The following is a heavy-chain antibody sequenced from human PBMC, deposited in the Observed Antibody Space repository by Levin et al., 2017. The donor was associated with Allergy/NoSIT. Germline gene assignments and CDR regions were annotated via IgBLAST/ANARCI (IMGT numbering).Heavy chain of an antibody. J-gene: IGHJ4*02. CDR3: ARDNWNAFDY. D-gene: IGHD1-20*01. CDR1: GGSVSSGSYY. Sequence: SETLSLTCTVSGGSVSSGSYYWSWIRQPPGKGLEWIGYIYYSGSTNYNPSLKSRVTISVDTSKNQFSLKLSSVTAADTAVYYCARDNWNAFDYWGQGTLVTVSS. CDR2: IYYSGST. V-gene: IGHV4-61*01.